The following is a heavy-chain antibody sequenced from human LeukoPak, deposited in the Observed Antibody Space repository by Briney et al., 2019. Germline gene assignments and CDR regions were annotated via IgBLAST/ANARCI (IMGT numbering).Heavy chain of an antibody. V-gene: IGHV1-2*02. CDR2: INPNSGGT. CDR3: ASSGPITMVRGDLADYYYYGMDV. CDR1: GYTFTGYY. Sequence: GASVKVSCKASGYTFTGYYMHWVRQAPGQGLEWMGLINPNSGGTNYAQKFQGRVTMTRDTSISTAYMELSRLRSDDTAVYYCASSGPITMVRGDLADYYYYGMDVWGQGTTVTVS. D-gene: IGHD3-10*01. J-gene: IGHJ6*02.